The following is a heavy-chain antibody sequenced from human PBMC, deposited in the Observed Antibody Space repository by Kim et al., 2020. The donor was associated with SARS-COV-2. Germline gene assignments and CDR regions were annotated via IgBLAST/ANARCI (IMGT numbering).Heavy chain of an antibody. CDR2: ISGGGGVT. Sequence: GGSLRLSCAASGFTFDKYAMHWVRQPPGKGLEWVSLISGGGGVTKYADSVKGRFTISRDNNKNSLYLQMNSLRTEDTAFYYCAKEDYYGSGNYYNSYYGVEVWGQGTTVTVSS. V-gene: IGHV3-43*02. J-gene: IGHJ6*02. CDR3: AKEDYYGSGNYYNSYYGVEV. D-gene: IGHD3-10*01. CDR1: GFTFDKYA.